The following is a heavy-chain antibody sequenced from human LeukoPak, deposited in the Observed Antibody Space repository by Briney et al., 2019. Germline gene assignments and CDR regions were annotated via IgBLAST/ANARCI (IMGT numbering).Heavy chain of an antibody. CDR2: INHSGST. V-gene: IGHV4-34*01. CDR1: GASISGFY. D-gene: IGHD3-3*01. J-gene: IGHJ4*02. CDR3: ARGRNYDFWSGYYSAAFDY. Sequence: SETLSLTCTISGASISGFYWSWIRQPPGKGLEWIGEINHSGSTNYNPSLKSRVTISVDTSKNQFSLKLSSVTAADTAVYYCARGRNYDFWSGYYSAAFDYWGQGTLVTVSS.